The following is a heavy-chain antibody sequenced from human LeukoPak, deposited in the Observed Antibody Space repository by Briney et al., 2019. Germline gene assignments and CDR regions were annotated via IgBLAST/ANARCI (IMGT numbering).Heavy chain of an antibody. CDR1: GGSISSYY. Sequence: SETLSLTCTVSGGSISSYYWSWIRQPPGKGLEWIGYIYYSGSTNYNPSLKSRVTISVDTSKNQFSLKLSSVTAADTAVYYCARNSDRSGTDYWGQGTLVTVS. J-gene: IGHJ4*02. D-gene: IGHD3-22*01. CDR2: IYYSGST. V-gene: IGHV4-59*01. CDR3: ARNSDRSGTDY.